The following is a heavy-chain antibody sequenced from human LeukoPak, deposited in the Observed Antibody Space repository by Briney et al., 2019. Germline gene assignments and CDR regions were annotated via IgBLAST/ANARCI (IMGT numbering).Heavy chain of an antibody. CDR2: IYYSGST. CDR1: GGSISSYY. Sequence: SETLPLTCTVSGGSISSYYWSCLRQSPGKGLEWIGYIYYSGSTNYYTSLKSRVTISLDKSNNQLSLTHSSANAADTGVYYCASDSSGYYGAFDIWGQGTMVTVSS. J-gene: IGHJ3*02. CDR3: ASDSSGYYGAFDI. D-gene: IGHD3-22*01. V-gene: IGHV4-59*01.